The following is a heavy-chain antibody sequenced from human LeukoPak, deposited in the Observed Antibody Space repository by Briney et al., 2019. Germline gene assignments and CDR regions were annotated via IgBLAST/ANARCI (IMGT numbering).Heavy chain of an antibody. Sequence: GGSLRLSCAASGFTFTNYAMSWVRQAPGKGLEWVSLISASGGNTYYADSVKGRFTISRDNSKNTLYLQMNSLKAEDTAIYYCANDYSSSWYYFDYWGQGTLVTVSS. CDR1: GFTFTNYA. V-gene: IGHV3-23*01. D-gene: IGHD6-13*01. CDR2: ISASGGNT. CDR3: ANDYSSSWYYFDY. J-gene: IGHJ4*02.